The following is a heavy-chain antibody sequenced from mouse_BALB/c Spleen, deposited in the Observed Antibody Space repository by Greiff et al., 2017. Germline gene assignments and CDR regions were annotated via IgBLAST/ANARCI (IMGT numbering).Heavy chain of an antibody. D-gene: IGHD1-1*02. CDR3: VRDGGNYQRYFDV. CDR1: GFTFNTNA. J-gene: IGHJ1*01. V-gene: IGHV10S3*01. Sequence: GGGLVQPKGSLKLSCAASGFTFNTNAMNWVRQAPGKGLEWVARIRSKSNNYATYYADSVKDRFTISRDDSQSMLYLQMNNLKTEDTAMYYCVRDGGNYQRYFDVWGEGTTVTVSS. CDR2: IRSKSNNYAT.